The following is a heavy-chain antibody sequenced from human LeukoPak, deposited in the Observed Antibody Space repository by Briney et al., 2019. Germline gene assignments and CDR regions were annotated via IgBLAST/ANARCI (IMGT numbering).Heavy chain of an antibody. J-gene: IGHJ6*02. CDR3: ARDPADYYDSSGYYYYYYGMDV. V-gene: IGHV3-21*01. Sequence: GSLRLSCAASGFTFSSYSMNWVRQAPGKGLEWVSSISSSSSYIYYADSVKGRFTISRDNAKNSLYLQMNSLRAEDTAVYYCARDPADYYDSSGYYYYYYGMDVWGQGTTVTVSS. CDR1: GFTFSSYS. D-gene: IGHD3-22*01. CDR2: ISSSSSYI.